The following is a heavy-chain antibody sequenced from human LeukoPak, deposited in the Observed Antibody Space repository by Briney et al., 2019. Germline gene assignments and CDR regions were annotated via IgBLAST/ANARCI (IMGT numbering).Heavy chain of an antibody. CDR3: AKGGYYDSSGSLLDAFDI. CDR2: ISGSGGST. Sequence: PPGGSLRLSCAASGFTFNSYAMSWVRQAPGKGLEWVSAISGSGGSTYYADSVKGRFTISRDNSKNTLYLQMNSLRAEDTAVYYCAKGGYYDSSGSLLDAFDIWGQGTMVTVSS. CDR1: GFTFNSYA. V-gene: IGHV3-23*01. D-gene: IGHD3-22*01. J-gene: IGHJ3*02.